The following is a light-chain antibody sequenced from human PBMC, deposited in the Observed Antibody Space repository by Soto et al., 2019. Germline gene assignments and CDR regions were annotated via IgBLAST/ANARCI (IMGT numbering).Light chain of an antibody. Sequence: QSVLTQPASASGSPGQSITISCTGTNSDVGGYSHVSWYQQHPGKAPKLMIYDVTNRPSGVSNRFSGSKSGNTASLTISGLQAEDEADYYCSSYTDSSTLVVFGGGTKLTVL. CDR2: DVT. J-gene: IGLJ2*01. CDR3: SSYTDSSTLVV. V-gene: IGLV2-14*01. CDR1: NSDVGGYSH.